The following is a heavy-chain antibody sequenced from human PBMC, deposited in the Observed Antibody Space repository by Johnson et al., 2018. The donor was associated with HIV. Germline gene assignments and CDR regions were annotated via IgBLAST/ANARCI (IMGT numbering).Heavy chain of an antibody. CDR2: ISYDGSNK. V-gene: IGHV3-30*04. J-gene: IGHJ3*02. Sequence: QVQLVESGGGVVQPGRSLRLSCPASGFTLSSYSMHWVRQAPGKGLEWVAVISYDGSNKYYADSVKGRFTISRDSSKSALYLQMNSLRAEDTAVYYCARDSSSGWYPHAFDIWGQGTMVTVSS. CDR1: GFTLSSYS. D-gene: IGHD6-19*01. CDR3: ARDSSSGWYPHAFDI.